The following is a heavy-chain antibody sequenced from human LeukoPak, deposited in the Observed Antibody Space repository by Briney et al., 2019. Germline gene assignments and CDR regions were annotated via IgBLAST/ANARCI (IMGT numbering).Heavy chain of an antibody. CDR2: ISSSSSYI. V-gene: IGHV3-21*01. D-gene: IGHD6-13*01. CDR1: GFTFSSYS. CDR3: ASGATAGLFDY. J-gene: IGHJ4*02. Sequence: KSGGSLRLSCAASGFTFSSYSMNWVCQAPGKGLEWVSSISSSSSYIYYADSVKGRFTISRDNAKNSLYLQMNSLRAEDTAVYYCASGATAGLFDYWGQGTLVTVSS.